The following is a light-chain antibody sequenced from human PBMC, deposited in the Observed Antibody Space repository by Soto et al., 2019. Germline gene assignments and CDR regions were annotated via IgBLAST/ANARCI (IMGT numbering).Light chain of an antibody. CDR2: KAS. Sequence: DIQVTQSPSTLSASVGDRVTITCRTSQSVSSWLAWYQQKPKKAPKLLIYKASSLESGVPSRFSGSGSGTNFTLTINNVQPDDVAAYYCQRYGAFGQGTKLEIK. J-gene: IGKJ2*01. V-gene: IGKV1-5*03. CDR3: QRYGA. CDR1: QSVSSW.